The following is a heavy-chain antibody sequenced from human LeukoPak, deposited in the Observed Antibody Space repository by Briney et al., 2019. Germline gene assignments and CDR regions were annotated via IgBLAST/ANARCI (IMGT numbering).Heavy chain of an antibody. CDR1: GFTFSSYG. Sequence: GGSLRLSCVASGFTFSSYGMSWVRQAPVKRLEWVSAVSGSGDATYYADSVKGRFTISRDNSENTLYLQMDSQRAEDTAVYYCAKLRVLSSSSENNWFDSWGQGTLVTVYS. CDR3: AKLRVLSSSSENNWFDS. J-gene: IGHJ5*01. D-gene: IGHD6-6*01. V-gene: IGHV3-23*01. CDR2: VSGSGDAT.